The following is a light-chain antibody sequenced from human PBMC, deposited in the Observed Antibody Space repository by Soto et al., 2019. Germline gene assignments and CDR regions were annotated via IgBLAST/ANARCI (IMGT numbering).Light chain of an antibody. V-gene: IGKV1-39*01. J-gene: IGKJ1*01. Sequence: DIQMTQSPSSLSASVGDRVTITCRASQSISSSLNWYQQKPGKAPKLLIYGASSLQSGVPSRFSGSGSGTDFTLTISSLQPEDFATYHCQQSYSTPRTFGQGTKVDIK. CDR3: QQSYSTPRT. CDR1: QSISSS. CDR2: GAS.